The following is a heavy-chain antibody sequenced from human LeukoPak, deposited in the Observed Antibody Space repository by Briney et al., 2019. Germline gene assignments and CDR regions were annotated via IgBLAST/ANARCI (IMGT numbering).Heavy chain of an antibody. Sequence: PSETLSLTCTVSGGSISSSSYYWGWLRQPPGKGLEWIGSIYYSGRTCDNPSLKSRVIISVDTSKKQFSLKLSSVTAADTAVYYCAGQGGSYPFDYWGQGTLVTVPS. CDR2: IYYSGRT. J-gene: IGHJ4*02. D-gene: IGHD1-26*01. V-gene: IGHV4-39*01. CDR1: GGSISSSSYY. CDR3: AGQGGSYPFDY.